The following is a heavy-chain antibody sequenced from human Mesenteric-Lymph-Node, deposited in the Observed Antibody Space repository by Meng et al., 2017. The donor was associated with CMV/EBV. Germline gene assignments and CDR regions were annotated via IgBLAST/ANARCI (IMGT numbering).Heavy chain of an antibody. V-gene: IGHV1-46*02. CDR3: ARGDCVSTSCYRQNGMDV. D-gene: IGHD2-2*02. Sequence: ASVKVSCKASGYTFNDYYMHWVRQPPGQGLEWMGIINPGGTTTYAQKFQGRLTMTRDRSTSTVYMELSSLRSDDTAIYYCARGDCVSTSCYRQNGMDVWGQGTTVTVSS. CDR1: GYTFNDYY. CDR2: INPGGTT. J-gene: IGHJ6*02.